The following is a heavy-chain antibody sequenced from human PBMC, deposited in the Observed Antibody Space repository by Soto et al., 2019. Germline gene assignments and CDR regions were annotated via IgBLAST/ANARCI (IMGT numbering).Heavy chain of an antibody. CDR2: IYYSGST. V-gene: IGHV4-30-4*01. J-gene: IGHJ5*02. Sequence: SETLSLTCTVSGGSISSGDYYWSWIRQPPGKGLEWIGYIYYSGSTYYNPSLKSRVTISVDTSKNQFSLKLSSVTAADTAVYYCAREAEDYGGNYNWFDPWGQGTLVTVSS. D-gene: IGHD4-17*01. CDR1: GGSISSGDYY. CDR3: AREAEDYGGNYNWFDP.